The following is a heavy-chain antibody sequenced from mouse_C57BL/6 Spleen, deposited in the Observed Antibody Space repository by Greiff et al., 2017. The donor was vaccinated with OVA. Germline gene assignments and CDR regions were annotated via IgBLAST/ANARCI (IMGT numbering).Heavy chain of an antibody. V-gene: IGHV1-52*01. CDR3: ARDDYEGFAY. CDR2: IDPSDSET. Sequence: QVQLKQPGAELVRPGSSVKLSCKASGYTFTSYWMHWVKQRPIQGLEWIGNIDPSDSETHYNQKFKDKATLTVDKSSSTAYMQLSSLTSEDSAVYYCARDDYEGFAYWGQGTLVTVSA. CDR1: GYTFTSYW. D-gene: IGHD2-4*01. J-gene: IGHJ3*01.